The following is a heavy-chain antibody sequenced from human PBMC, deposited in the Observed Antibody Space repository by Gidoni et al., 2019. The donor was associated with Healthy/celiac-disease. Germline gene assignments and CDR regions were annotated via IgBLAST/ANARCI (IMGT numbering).Heavy chain of an antibody. CDR2: MNHSGST. CDR3: ARGSGSGSYYRLRVYYFDY. D-gene: IGHD3-10*01. V-gene: IGHV4-34*01. Sequence: QVQLQQWGAGLLKPSETLSLTCTVYGGSFSGYYWSWLRQPPGKGLEWLGEMNHSGSTNYNPSLKSRVTISVDTSKNQFSLKLSSVTAADTAVYYCARGSGSGSYYRLRVYYFDYWGQGTLVTVSS. J-gene: IGHJ4*02. CDR1: GGSFSGYY.